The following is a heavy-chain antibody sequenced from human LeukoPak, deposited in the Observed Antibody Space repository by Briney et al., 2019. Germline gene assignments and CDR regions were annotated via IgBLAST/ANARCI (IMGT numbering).Heavy chain of an antibody. J-gene: IGHJ4*02. Sequence: GGSLRLSCAASGFTFSSYAMHWVRQAPGKGLELVAVISYDGSNKYYADSVKGRFTISRDNSKNTLYLQMNSLGAEDTAVYYCARGYYYDSSAGGFDYWGQGTLVTVSS. CDR1: GFTFSSYA. CDR3: ARGYYYDSSAGGFDY. D-gene: IGHD3-22*01. CDR2: ISYDGSNK. V-gene: IGHV3-30-3*01.